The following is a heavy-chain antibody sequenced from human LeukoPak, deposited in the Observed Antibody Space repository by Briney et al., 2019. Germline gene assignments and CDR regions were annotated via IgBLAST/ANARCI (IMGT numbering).Heavy chain of an antibody. J-gene: IGHJ4*02. CDR1: GYTFTSYA. V-gene: IGHV1-3*01. CDR2: INAGNGNT. CDR3: ARGRLAGSSGWYADY. Sequence: GGSLRLSCAASGYTFTSYAMHWVRQAPGQRLEWMGWINAGNGNTKYSQKFQGRVTITRDTSASTAYMELSSLRSEGTAVYYCARGRLAGSSGWYADYWGQGTLVTVSS. D-gene: IGHD6-19*01.